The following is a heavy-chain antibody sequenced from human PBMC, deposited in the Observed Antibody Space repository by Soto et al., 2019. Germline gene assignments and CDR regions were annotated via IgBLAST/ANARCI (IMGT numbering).Heavy chain of an antibody. D-gene: IGHD3-3*01. CDR1: GGSISSSSYY. Sequence: SETLSLTCTVPGGSISSSSYYWGWIRQPPGKGLEWIGSIYYSGSTYYNPSLKSRVTISVDTSKNQFSLKLSSVTAADTAVYYCARHRRDYDFWSGYYKAWWFDYWGQGTLVTVSS. V-gene: IGHV4-39*01. J-gene: IGHJ4*02. CDR2: IYYSGST. CDR3: ARHRRDYDFWSGYYKAWWFDY.